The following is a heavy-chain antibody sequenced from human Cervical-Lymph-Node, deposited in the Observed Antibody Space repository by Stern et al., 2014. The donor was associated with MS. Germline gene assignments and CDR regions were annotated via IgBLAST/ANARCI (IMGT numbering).Heavy chain of an antibody. J-gene: IGHJ6*02. CDR2: VYYTGTP. Sequence: QLQLQESGPGLVKPSETLSLTCTVSGASVSSGSYYWGWIRQSPGKRLEWIGYVYYTGTPYSNPSLSSRVTISVDTSHNHFFLNLSSVTATDTAVYYCARHDQFLGGMDVWGQGTTVTVSS. V-gene: IGHV4-39*01. CDR1: GASVSSGSYY. CDR3: ARHDQFLGGMDV. D-gene: IGHD3-3*01.